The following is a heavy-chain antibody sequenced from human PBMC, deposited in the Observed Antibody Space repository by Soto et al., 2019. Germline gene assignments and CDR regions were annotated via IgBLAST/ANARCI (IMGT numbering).Heavy chain of an antibody. J-gene: IGHJ5*02. CDR2: INHSGST. D-gene: IGHD3-22*01. CDR3: ARGPITTNPRFDP. Sequence: SETLSLTCAFYGGSFSGYYCSWIRQPPGKGLEWIGEINHSGSTNYNPSLKSRVTISVDTSKNQFSLKLSSVTAADTAVYYCARGPITTNPRFDPWGQGTLVTVSS. V-gene: IGHV4-34*01. CDR1: GGSFSGYY.